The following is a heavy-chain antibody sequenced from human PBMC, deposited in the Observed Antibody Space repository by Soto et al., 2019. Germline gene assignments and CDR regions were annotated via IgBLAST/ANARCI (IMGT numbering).Heavy chain of an antibody. D-gene: IGHD3-10*01. CDR1: GFTFSSYS. Sequence: GGSLRLSCAASGFTFSSYSMNWVRQAPGKGLEWVSSISSSSSYIYYADSVKGRFTISRDNAKNSLYLQMNSLRAEDTAVYYCARDILLWFGEPQYYFDSWGQGTLVTVSS. CDR2: ISSSSSYI. CDR3: ARDILLWFGEPQYYFDS. J-gene: IGHJ4*02. V-gene: IGHV3-21*01.